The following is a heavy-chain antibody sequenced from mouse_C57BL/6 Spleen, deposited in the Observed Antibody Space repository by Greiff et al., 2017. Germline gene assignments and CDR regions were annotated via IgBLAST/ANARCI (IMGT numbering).Heavy chain of an antibody. J-gene: IGHJ2*01. CDR2: IDPSDSET. D-gene: IGHD1-1*01. Sequence: QVQLQQPGAELVRPGSSVKLSCKASGYTFTSYWMHWVKQRPIQGLEWIGNIDPSDSETHYNQKFKDKATLTVDKSSSTAYMPLSSLTSEDSAVYYGASWGTAGVDGDYFDYWGQGTTLTVSS. CDR3: ASWGTAGVDGDYFDY. CDR1: GYTFTSYW. V-gene: IGHV1-52*01.